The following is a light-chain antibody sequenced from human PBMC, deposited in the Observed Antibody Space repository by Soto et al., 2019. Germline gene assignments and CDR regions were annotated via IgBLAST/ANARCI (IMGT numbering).Light chain of an antibody. V-gene: IGKV3-20*01. Sequence: EIVLTQSPGTLSLSPGERATLSCRASQSVSSSYLAWYQQKPGQAPRLLIYGACSRATGIPDRFSGSGPGTDFTLTISRLEPEDFAVYYCQQYGSSPLTFGGGTKVDIK. CDR2: GAC. CDR1: QSVSSSY. CDR3: QQYGSSPLT. J-gene: IGKJ4*01.